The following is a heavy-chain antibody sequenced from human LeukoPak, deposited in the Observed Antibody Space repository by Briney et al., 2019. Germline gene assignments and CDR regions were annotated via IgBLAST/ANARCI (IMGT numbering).Heavy chain of an antibody. CDR1: GDPISSATYY. J-gene: IGHJ4*02. CDR2: IYASGST. Sequence: PSQTLSLTCTVSGDPISSATYYCNWIRQPAGRGLEWIGRIYASGSTNYNPSLKSRVTISVDTSKNQVSLKLSSVTAADTAVYYCARVDSTYGYAGGNYFAYWGQGTLVTVSS. V-gene: IGHV4-61*02. CDR3: ARVDSTYGYAGGNYFAY. D-gene: IGHD5-18*01.